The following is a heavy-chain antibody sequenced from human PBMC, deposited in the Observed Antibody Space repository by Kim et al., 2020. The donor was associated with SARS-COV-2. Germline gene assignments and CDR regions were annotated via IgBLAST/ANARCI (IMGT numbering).Heavy chain of an antibody. V-gene: IGHV3-72*01. CDR2: YTT. J-gene: IGHJ4*02. D-gene: IGHD3-10*01. CDR3: TREVSGSLDY. Sequence: YTTEDAASVKGRFTISGDESDNSLYVQMNSLKTEDTAVYYCTREVSGSLDYWGQGTLVTVSS.